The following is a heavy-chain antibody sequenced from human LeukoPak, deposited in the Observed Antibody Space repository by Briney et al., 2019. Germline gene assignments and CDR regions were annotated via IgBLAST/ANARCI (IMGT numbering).Heavy chain of an antibody. Sequence: SETLSLTCTVSGGSISSDYWSWIRQPPGKGLEWIGYIYYSGSTNYNPSLKSRVTISVDTSKNQFSLKLSSVTAADTAVYYCARDLSGYSYGSSAFDIWGQGTMVTVSS. CDR1: GGSISSDY. CDR2: IYYSGST. D-gene: IGHD5-18*01. J-gene: IGHJ3*02. V-gene: IGHV4-59*01. CDR3: ARDLSGYSYGSSAFDI.